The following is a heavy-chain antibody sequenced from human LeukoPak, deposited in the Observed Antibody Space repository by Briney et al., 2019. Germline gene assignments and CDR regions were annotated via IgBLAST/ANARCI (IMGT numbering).Heavy chain of an antibody. CDR3: ARAYSSRWYGRVGAFDI. D-gene: IGHD6-13*01. Sequence: PSETLSLTCTVSGGSISSGDYYWSWIRQPPGKGLEWIGYIYYSGSTYYNPSLKSRVTISVDTSKNQFSLKLSSVTAADTAVYYCARAYSSRWYGRVGAFDIWGQGTMVTVSS. V-gene: IGHV4-30-4*08. CDR2: IYYSGST. J-gene: IGHJ3*02. CDR1: GGSISSGDYY.